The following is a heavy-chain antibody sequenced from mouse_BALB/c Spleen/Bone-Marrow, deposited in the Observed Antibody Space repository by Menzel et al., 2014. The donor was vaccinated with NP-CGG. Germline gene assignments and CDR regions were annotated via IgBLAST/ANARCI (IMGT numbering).Heavy chain of an antibody. J-gene: IGHJ4*01. CDR2: IYPGDGDT. CDR3: ARSDGYRAMDY. V-gene: IGHV1-82*01. Sequence: QVQLQQSGPELVEPGASVKISCKASGYAFSTSWMNWVKQRPGQGLEWTGRIYPGDGDTNYNGKFKGKATLTADKSSSTAYMQLSSLTSVDSAVYFCARSDGYRAMDYWGQGTSVTVSS. D-gene: IGHD2-3*01. CDR1: GYAFSTSW.